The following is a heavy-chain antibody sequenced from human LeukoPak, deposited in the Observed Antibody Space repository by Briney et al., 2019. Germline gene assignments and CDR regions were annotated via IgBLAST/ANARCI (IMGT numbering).Heavy chain of an antibody. CDR2: ISAYNGNT. Sequence: ASVKVSCKASGYTFTSYDINWVRQATGQGLEWMGWISAYNGNTNYAQKLQGRVTMTTDTSTSTAYMELRSLRSDDTAVYYRASSSVEQWLASYYYGMDVWGQGTMVTVSS. CDR3: ASSSVEQWLASYYYGMDV. V-gene: IGHV1-18*01. J-gene: IGHJ6*02. D-gene: IGHD6-19*01. CDR1: GYTFTSYD.